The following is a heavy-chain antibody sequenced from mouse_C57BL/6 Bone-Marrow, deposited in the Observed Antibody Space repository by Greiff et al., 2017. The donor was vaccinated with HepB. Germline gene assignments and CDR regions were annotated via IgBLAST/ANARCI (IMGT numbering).Heavy chain of an antibody. CDR3: ARGGGYYGVLYAMDY. CDR1: GYTFTSYG. D-gene: IGHD2-3*01. V-gene: IGHV1-81*01. J-gene: IGHJ4*01. CDR2: IYPRSGNT. Sequence: VQLQQSGAELARPGASVKLSCKASGYTFTSYGISWVKQRTGQGLEWIGEIYPRSGNTYYNEKFKGKATLTADKSSSTANMELRSLTSEDSAVYYCARGGGYYGVLYAMDYWGQGTSVTVSS.